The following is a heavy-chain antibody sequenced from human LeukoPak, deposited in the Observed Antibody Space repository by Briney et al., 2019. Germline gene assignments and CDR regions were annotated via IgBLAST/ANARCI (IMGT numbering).Heavy chain of an antibody. CDR3: ARGPPVVVVPRGTYFDY. V-gene: IGHV1-18*01. CDR2: ISAYNGNT. J-gene: IGHJ4*02. Sequence: ASVKVSCKASGYTFTSYGISWVRQAPGQGLEWMGWISAYNGNTNYAQKLQGRVTMTTDTSTSTAYMELRSLRSDDTAVYYCARGPPVVVVPRGTYFDYWGQGTLVTVSS. CDR1: GYTFTSYG. D-gene: IGHD3-22*01.